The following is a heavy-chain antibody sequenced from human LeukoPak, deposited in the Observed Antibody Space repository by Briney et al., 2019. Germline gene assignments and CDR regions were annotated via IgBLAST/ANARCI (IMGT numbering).Heavy chain of an antibody. CDR3: ARHPLYSSDYYRSDAFDI. J-gene: IGHJ3*02. Sequence: GESLKISCKGSGYSFTNYWIGWVRQMPGKGLGWMGIIYPDDSDTRYSPSFQGQVTISADKPINTAYLQWTSLKASDTAMYYCARHPLYSSDYYRSDAFDIWGQGTMVTVSS. CDR2: IYPDDSDT. D-gene: IGHD3-22*01. CDR1: GYSFTNYW. V-gene: IGHV5-51*01.